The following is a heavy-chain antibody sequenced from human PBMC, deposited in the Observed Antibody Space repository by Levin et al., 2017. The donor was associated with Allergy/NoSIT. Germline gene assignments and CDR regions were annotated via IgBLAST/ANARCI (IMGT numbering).Heavy chain of an antibody. CDR2: SDHSGTT. CDR3: ARYFVFTSTSLRMSAFDY. Sequence: SETLSLTCAVYGGSFSGFYWTWIRQSPGKGLEWIGESDHSGTTKYNPSLKSRVTISLDTSKTQFSLRLSSVTAAYTAVYYCARYFVFTSTSLRMSAFDYWGQGIQVSVSS. J-gene: IGHJ4*02. D-gene: IGHD2-8*01. V-gene: IGHV4-34*01. CDR1: GGSFSGFY.